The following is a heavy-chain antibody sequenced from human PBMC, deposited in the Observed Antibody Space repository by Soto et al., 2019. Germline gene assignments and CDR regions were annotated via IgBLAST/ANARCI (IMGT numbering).Heavy chain of an antibody. D-gene: IGHD4-17*01. CDR2: IYYSGST. CDR1: GGSISSGGYY. CDR3: ARKATVTTCFDY. V-gene: IGHV4-31*03. Sequence: QVQLQELGPGLVKPSQTLSLTCTVSGGSISSGGYYWSWIRQHPGKGLEWIGYIYYSGSTYYNPSLKRRVTISVDTSKNQFSLKLSSVTAADTAVYYCARKATVTTCFDYWGQGTLVTVSS. J-gene: IGHJ4*02.